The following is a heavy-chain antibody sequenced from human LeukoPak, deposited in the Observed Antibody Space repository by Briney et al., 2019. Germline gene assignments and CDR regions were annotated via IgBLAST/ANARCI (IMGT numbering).Heavy chain of an antibody. V-gene: IGHV3-11*01. J-gene: IGHJ5*02. Sequence: GGSLRLSCAASGFTFSDYYMSWIRQAPGKGLEWVSYISSSGSTIYYADSVEGRFTISRDNAKNSLYLQMNSLRAEDTAVYYCARDHLANLASRFFDPWGQGSLVTVSS. D-gene: IGHD3-3*01. CDR2: ISSSGSTI. CDR1: GFTFSDYY. CDR3: ARDHLANLASRFFDP.